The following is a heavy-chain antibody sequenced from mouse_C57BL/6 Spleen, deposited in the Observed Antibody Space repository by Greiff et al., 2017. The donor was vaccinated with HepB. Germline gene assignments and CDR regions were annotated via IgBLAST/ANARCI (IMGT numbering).Heavy chain of an antibody. D-gene: IGHD1-1*01. Sequence: VQLQQSGPELVKPGASVKISCKASGYAFSSSWMNWVKQRPGKGLEWIGRIYPGDGDTNYNGKFKGKATLTADKSSSTAYMQLSSLTSEDSAVYFCARWVAAYYYAMDYWGQGTSVTFSS. J-gene: IGHJ4*01. CDR2: IYPGDGDT. V-gene: IGHV1-82*01. CDR3: ARWVAAYYYAMDY. CDR1: GYAFSSSW.